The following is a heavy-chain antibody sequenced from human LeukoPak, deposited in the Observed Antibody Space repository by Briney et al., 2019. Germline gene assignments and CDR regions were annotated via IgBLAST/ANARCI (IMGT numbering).Heavy chain of an antibody. CDR1: GGSISSYY. V-gene: IGHV4-4*07. Sequence: PSETLSLTCTVSGGSISSYYWSWIRQPAGKGLEWIGRIYTSGSTNYNPSLKSRVTISVDTSKNQFSLKLTSVTAADTAVYYCARATKIRRYYYDSSAYYYCVFDIWGQGTMVTVSS. CDR3: ARATKIRRYYYDSSAYYYCVFDI. D-gene: IGHD3-22*01. CDR2: IYTSGST. J-gene: IGHJ3*02.